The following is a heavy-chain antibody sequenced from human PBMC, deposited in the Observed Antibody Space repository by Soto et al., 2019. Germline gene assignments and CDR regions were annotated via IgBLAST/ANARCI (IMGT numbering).Heavy chain of an antibody. CDR3: AKKGRQARNFYMDV. V-gene: IGHV3-23*01. CDR2: ISGSGGST. CDR1: GLTFSSYA. Sequence: GGSMRLSCAASGLTFSSYAMSWVRQAPGKGLEWVSAISGSGGSTYYADSVKGRFTISRDNSKNTLYLQMSSLRAEDTAVYYCAKKGRQARNFYMDVWGKGTTVTVSS. J-gene: IGHJ6*03. D-gene: IGHD2-15*01.